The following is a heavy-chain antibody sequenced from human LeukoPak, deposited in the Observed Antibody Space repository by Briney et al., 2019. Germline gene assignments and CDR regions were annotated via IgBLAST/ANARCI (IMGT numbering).Heavy chain of an antibody. CDR3: AKQSGFGNVDYYYYYMDV. Sequence: PGGSLRLSCAASGFTFSSYEMNWVRQAPGKGLERVAAISGSGGSTYYADSVKGRFTISRDNSDNTLYLQMNSLRAEDTAVYYCAKQSGFGNVDYYYYYMDVWGEGTTVTISS. J-gene: IGHJ6*03. CDR1: GFTFSSYE. CDR2: ISGSGGST. D-gene: IGHD3-10*01. V-gene: IGHV3-23*01.